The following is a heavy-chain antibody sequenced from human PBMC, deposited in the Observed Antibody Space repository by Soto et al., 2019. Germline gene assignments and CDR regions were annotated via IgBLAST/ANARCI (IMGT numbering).Heavy chain of an antibody. CDR2: IYYSGST. J-gene: IGHJ4*02. V-gene: IGHV4-39*01. CDR3: ARHTYDSSGYYSF. Sequence: SETLSLTCTVSGGSISSSSYYWGWIRQPPGKGLEWIGSIYYSGSTYYNPSLKSRVTISVDTSKNQFSLKLSSVTAADTAVYYCARHTYDSSGYYSFWGQGTLVNVSS. D-gene: IGHD3-22*01. CDR1: GGSISSSSYY.